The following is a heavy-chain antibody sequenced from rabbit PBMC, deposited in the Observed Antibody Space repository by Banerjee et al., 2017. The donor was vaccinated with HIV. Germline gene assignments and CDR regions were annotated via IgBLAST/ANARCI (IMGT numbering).Heavy chain of an antibody. J-gene: IGHJ4*01. CDR3: ARDLANDGGYYFNL. Sequence: QLRETGGGLVQPGGSLTLSCKAFGFDFNNYYMSWVRQAPGKGLEWVGIFYPGQGSTDYASWVNGRFTISSDNAQNTVDLQMNSLTAADTATYFCARDLANDGGYYFNLWGQGTLVTVS. CDR1: GFDFNNYY. V-gene: IGHV1S7*01. D-gene: IGHD5-1*01. CDR2: FYPGQGST.